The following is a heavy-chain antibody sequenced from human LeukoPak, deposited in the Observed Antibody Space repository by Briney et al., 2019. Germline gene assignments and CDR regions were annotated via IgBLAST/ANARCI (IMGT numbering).Heavy chain of an antibody. CDR2: IRYDGSNK. Sequence: SAGSLRFSCAASGFTCSSYGMHWVRHAPGNGLEWLAFIRYDGSNKYYADHMMDGLTIIREDSKNTMYLKMNRLRAEDKAVYYCAKFSEYCSGGSCFDAFDIWGQGTMVTVSS. V-gene: IGHV3-30*02. CDR1: GFTCSSYG. D-gene: IGHD2-15*01. CDR3: AKFSEYCSGGSCFDAFDI. J-gene: IGHJ3*02.